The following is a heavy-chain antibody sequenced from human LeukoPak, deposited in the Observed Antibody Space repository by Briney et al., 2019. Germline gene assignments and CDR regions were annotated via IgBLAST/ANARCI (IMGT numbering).Heavy chain of an antibody. CDR1: GYTFTSYG. Sequence: ASVKVSCKASGYTFTSYGISWVRQAPGQGLEWMGWISAYNGNTNYAQKLQGRVTMTTDTSTSTAYMELRSLRSDDTAVYYCARVPHYYDGSGPVNYWGQGTLVTVSS. CDR2: ISAYNGNT. D-gene: IGHD3-22*01. CDR3: ARVPHYYDGSGPVNY. J-gene: IGHJ4*02. V-gene: IGHV1-18*01.